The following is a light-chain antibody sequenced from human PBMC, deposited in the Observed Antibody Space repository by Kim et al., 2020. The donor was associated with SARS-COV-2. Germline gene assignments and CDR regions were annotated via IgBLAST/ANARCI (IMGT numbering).Light chain of an antibody. CDR1: QYITRR. J-gene: IGKJ1*01. CDR2: KAS. Sequence: VSVGDRVTITCRASQYITRRLAWYQQKPGKAPKVLSSKASTLESGVPSTFSGSGSGTDFTLTISSLQPDDFATYYCQQYDTYPWTFGQGTKVDIK. V-gene: IGKV1-5*03. CDR3: QQYDTYPWT.